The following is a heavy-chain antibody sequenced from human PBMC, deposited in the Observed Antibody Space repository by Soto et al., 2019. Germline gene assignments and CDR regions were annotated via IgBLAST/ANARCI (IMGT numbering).Heavy chain of an antibody. V-gene: IGHV4-34*01. CDR3: SSRAYDTNGYYRFDP. CDR1: GSSLSGHS. D-gene: IGHD3-22*01. Sequence: SESRSLTCPFDGSSLSGHSWALIRQSLGKGMQWIGNINNSGRVNYRPSLKSRVTISLDTSKNQFSLSLSAVAAADTAMYYCSSRAYDTNGYYRFDPWGQGTLVTVSS. CDR2: INNSGRV. J-gene: IGHJ5*01.